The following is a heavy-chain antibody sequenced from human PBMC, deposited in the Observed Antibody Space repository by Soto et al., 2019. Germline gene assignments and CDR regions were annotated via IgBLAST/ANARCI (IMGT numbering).Heavy chain of an antibody. V-gene: IGHV4-59*01. D-gene: IGHD5-12*01. CDR1: GDSIRSYY. J-gene: IGHJ6*02. CDR2: IYYSGST. CDR3: ARAYGGFDNGLDV. Sequence: SETLSLTCTVSGDSIRSYYWTWIRQPPGKGLELIGYIYYSGSTRYNPSLKSRVTISVDMSKNQFSLKLSSVIAADTAVYYCARAYGGFDNGLDVWGQGTAVTVSS.